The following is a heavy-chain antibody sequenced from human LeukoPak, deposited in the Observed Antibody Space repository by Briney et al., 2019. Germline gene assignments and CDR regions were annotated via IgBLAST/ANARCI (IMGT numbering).Heavy chain of an antibody. CDR2: ISNTGSII. J-gene: IGHJ3*01. D-gene: IGHD1-20*01. CDR1: GFTFSDYH. V-gene: IGHV3-11*01. Sequence: GVPLTLPCAASGFTFSDYHSVCIRRARGRGLEWISYISNTGSIIFYADSVKGRFTISRDNANNSLYLQMYGLRGEDTAVYYCARYLPLTVQGAFDVWGQGTMVTVSS. CDR3: ARYLPLTVQGAFDV.